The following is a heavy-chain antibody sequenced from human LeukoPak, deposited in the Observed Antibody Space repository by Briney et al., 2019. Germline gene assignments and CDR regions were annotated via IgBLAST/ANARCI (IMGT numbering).Heavy chain of an antibody. CDR3: ARDIFGPTVVTPQLGQLGF. CDR2: INPRGAYT. V-gene: IGHV1-46*01. D-gene: IGHD3/OR15-3a*01. J-gene: IGHJ4*02. CDR1: GGTFSSYA. Sequence: GSSVKVSLKASGGTFSSYAISWVRQAPGQGLEWLGMINPRGAYTRSAQKFDGRVTMTSDTSTGTVYMELSSLRSDDTAFYYCARDIFGPTVVTPQLGQLGFWGQGTLVTVSS.